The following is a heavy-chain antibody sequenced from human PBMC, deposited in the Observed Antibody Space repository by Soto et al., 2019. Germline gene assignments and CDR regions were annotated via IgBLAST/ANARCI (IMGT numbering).Heavy chain of an antibody. CDR2: ISSSGSTI. Sequence: QVQLVESGGGLVKPGGSLRLSCAASGFTFSDYYMSWIRQAPGKGLEWVSYISSSGSTIYYADSVKGRFTISRDNAKNSLNLQMHRLRDEDTAVYYCARLDGNDYDSSGYYYYYYGMAVWGQWTTVTVSS. V-gene: IGHV3-11*01. J-gene: IGHJ6*02. CDR1: GFTFSDYY. CDR3: ARLDGNDYDSSGYYYYYYGMAV. D-gene: IGHD3-22*01.